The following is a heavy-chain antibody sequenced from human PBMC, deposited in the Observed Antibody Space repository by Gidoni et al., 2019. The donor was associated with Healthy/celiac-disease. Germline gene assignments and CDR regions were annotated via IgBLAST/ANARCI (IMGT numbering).Heavy chain of an antibody. CDR3: AKDAKGYQKAIGWFDP. CDR1: GFTFSSYA. Sequence: EVQLLESGGGLVQPGGSLRLSCAASGFTFSSYAMSWVRQAPGKGLEWVSAISCSGGSTYYADSVKGRFTISRDNSKNTLYLQMNSLRAEDTAVYYCAKDAKGYQKAIGWFDPWGQGTLVTVSS. D-gene: IGHD2-2*01. CDR2: ISCSGGST. J-gene: IGHJ5*02. V-gene: IGHV3-23*01.